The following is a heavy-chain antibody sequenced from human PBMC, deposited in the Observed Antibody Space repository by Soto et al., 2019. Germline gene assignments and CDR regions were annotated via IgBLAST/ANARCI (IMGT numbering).Heavy chain of an antibody. CDR1: GYPVTAYY. CDR3: AGGGGVGVAGSAAFDM. CDR2: INPATGAS. J-gene: IGHJ3*02. Sequence: QLHLVQSGAVVKKPGASVTVSCSASGYPVTAYYMHWVRQAPGRGLEWMGGINPATGASKYTQTCQGRATVTRDPSTSAVFMEPSGLTSEATAVFYWAGGGGVGVAGSAAFDMWGQGTLVTVSS. D-gene: IGHD3-3*01. V-gene: IGHV1-2*02.